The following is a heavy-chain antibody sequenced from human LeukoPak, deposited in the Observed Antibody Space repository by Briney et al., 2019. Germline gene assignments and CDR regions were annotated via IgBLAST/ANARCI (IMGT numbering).Heavy chain of an antibody. V-gene: IGHV1-69*13. CDR1: GSTFSSYA. CDR2: IIPIFGTA. D-gene: IGHD4-11*01. CDR3: ARDVGGTVTTYWFDP. Sequence: SVKVSCKASGSTFSSYAISWVRQAPGQGLEWMGGIIPIFGTANYAQKFQGRVTITADESTSTAYMELSSLRSEDTAVYYCARDVGGTVTTYWFDPWGQGTLVTVSS. J-gene: IGHJ5*02.